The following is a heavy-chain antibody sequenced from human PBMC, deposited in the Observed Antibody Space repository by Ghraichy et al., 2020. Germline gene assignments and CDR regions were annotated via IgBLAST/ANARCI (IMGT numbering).Heavy chain of an antibody. CDR1: GFTFNNYA. D-gene: IGHD4-17*01. CDR3: AKVMRPYGDYEFDY. Sequence: GGSLRLSCEVSGFTFNNYAMSWVRQAPGKGLEWVSVISGSGGSTYYADSVKGRFTISRDNFNNTLYLQVHSLRAEDTAVYYCAKVMRPYGDYEFDYWGQGTLVTVSS. CDR2: ISGSGGST. J-gene: IGHJ4*02. V-gene: IGHV3-23*01.